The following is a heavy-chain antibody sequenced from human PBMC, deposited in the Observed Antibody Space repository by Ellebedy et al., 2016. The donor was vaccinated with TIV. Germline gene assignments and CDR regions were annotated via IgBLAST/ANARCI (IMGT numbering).Heavy chain of an antibody. CDR1: NYSISSSGSF. Sequence: SETLSLTCTVSNYSISSSGSFWGWIRQPPGKGLEWIGSIYHSGSTYYNPSLKSRVTVSADTSKKQFSLKLSSVTAADTAVYYCAGSMIVVAFDAFDIWGQGTMVTVSS. CDR3: AGSMIVVAFDAFDI. D-gene: IGHD3-22*01. J-gene: IGHJ3*02. V-gene: IGHV4-38-2*02. CDR2: IYHSGST.